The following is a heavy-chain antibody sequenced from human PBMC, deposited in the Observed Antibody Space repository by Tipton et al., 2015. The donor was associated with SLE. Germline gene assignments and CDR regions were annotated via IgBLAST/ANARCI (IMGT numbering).Heavy chain of an antibody. CDR1: GDSISGYY. Sequence: TLSLTCTVSGDSISGYYWSWIRQPPGKGLEWIGYVYYTGSTNYNPSLKSRVTMSLDTSKNHFSLKLISVTAADTAVYYCAREFLNPVTTVHYYFDLWGRGTLVTVSS. CDR2: VYYTGST. V-gene: IGHV4-59*12. D-gene: IGHD4-11*01. CDR3: AREFLNPVTTVHYYFDL. J-gene: IGHJ2*01.